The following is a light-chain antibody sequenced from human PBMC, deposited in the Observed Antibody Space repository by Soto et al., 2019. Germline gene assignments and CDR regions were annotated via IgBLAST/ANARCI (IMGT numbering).Light chain of an antibody. CDR2: GAS. CDR1: QSVSSF. Sequence: EKVMTQSPATLSMSPGERATLSCRASQSVSSFLAWYQQKPGQAPRLLIYGASTRATGIPARFSGSGSGTEFTLTISSLQSEDFAVYYCQQYSNCPSWTFGQVTEV. CDR3: QQYSNCPSWT. V-gene: IGKV3-15*01. J-gene: IGKJ1*01.